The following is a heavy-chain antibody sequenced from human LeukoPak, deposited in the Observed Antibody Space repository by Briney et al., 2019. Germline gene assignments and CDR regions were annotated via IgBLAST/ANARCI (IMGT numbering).Heavy chain of an antibody. D-gene: IGHD4-17*01. V-gene: IGHV3-23*01. CDR3: AKEMTTVPTGNFDY. J-gene: IGHJ4*02. CDR2: ISGSGGST. Sequence: GGSLRLSCAASGFTFSSYAMNWVRQAPGKGLEWVSVISGSGGSTYYADSVKGRFTISRDNSKNPLYLQMNSLRAEDTAVYYCAKEMTTVPTGNFDYWGQGTLVTVSS. CDR1: GFTFSSYA.